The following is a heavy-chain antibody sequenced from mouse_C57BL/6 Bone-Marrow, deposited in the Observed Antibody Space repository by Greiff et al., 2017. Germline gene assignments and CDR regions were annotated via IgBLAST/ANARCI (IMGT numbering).Heavy chain of an antibody. Sequence: EVQLQESGAELVRPGASVKLSCTASGFNIKDYYMHWVKQRPEQGLEWIGWIDPENGDTEYASKFQGKATITADTSSNTAYLQLSSLTSEDTAVYYCSTEGLRRDYFDCWGQGTTVTVSS. CDR1: GFNIKDYY. CDR2: IDPENGDT. V-gene: IGHV14-4*01. J-gene: IGHJ2*01. CDR3: STEGLRRDYFDC. D-gene: IGHD2-2*01.